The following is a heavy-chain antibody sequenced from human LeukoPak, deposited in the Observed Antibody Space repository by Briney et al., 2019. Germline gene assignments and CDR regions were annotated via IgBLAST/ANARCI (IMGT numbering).Heavy chain of an antibody. D-gene: IGHD6-19*01. Sequence: SETLSLTCTVSGGSISSGSYYWSWIRQPPGKELEWIGYIYYSGSTNYNPSLKSRVTISVDTSKNQFSLKLSSVTAADTAVYYCARVRVAVAGFDYWGQGILVTVSS. V-gene: IGHV4-61*01. CDR3: ARVRVAVAGFDY. CDR2: IYYSGST. J-gene: IGHJ4*02. CDR1: GGSISSGSYY.